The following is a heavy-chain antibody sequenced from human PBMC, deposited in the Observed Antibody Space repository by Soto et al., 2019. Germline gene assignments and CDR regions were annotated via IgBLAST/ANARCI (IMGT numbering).Heavy chain of an antibody. CDR3: ARIRRGGELLDHDDAFGI. J-gene: IGHJ3*02. CDR1: GGTFSSYA. Sequence: GASVKVSCKASGGTFSSYAISWVRQAPGQGLEWMGGIIPIFGTANYAQKFQGRVTITADKSTSTAYMELSSLRSEDTAVYYCARIRRGGELLDHDDAFGIWGQGTMVTVSS. V-gene: IGHV1-69*06. CDR2: IIPIFGTA. D-gene: IGHD1-26*01.